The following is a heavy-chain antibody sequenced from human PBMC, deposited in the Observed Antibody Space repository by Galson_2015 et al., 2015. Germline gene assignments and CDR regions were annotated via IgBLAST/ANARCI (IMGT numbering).Heavy chain of an antibody. V-gene: IGHV3-30*18. CDR2: ISYDGSNK. CDR3: AKDSVRGDIWFGELLPDEYFQH. CDR1: GFTFSNYG. D-gene: IGHD3-10*01. Sequence: SLRLSCAASGFTFSNYGMHWVRQAPGKGLEWVALISYDGSNKYYADSVKGRFTISRDNSKNTLYLQMNSLRAEDTAVYYCAKDSVRGDIWFGELLPDEYFQHWGQGTLVTVSS. J-gene: IGHJ1*01.